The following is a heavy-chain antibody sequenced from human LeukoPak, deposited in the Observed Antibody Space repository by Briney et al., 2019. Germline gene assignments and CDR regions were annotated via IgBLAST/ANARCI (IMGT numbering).Heavy chain of an antibody. J-gene: IGHJ6*02. Sequence: ASVKASCKASGYTFTGYYMHWVRQAPGQGLEWMGWIDPNSGGTNYAQKFQGRVTMTRDTSISTAYMELSRLRSDDTAAYSCARATVIPAALLNHYGMDVWGQGTTVTVSS. D-gene: IGHD2-2*01. V-gene: IGHV1-2*02. CDR1: GYTFTGYY. CDR3: ARATVIPAALLNHYGMDV. CDR2: IDPNSGGT.